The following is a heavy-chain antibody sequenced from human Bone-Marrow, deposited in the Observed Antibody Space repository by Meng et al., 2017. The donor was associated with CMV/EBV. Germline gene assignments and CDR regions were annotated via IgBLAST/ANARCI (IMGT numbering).Heavy chain of an antibody. CDR1: RLTFSSYA. J-gene: IGHJ3*02. Sequence: GESLKISCAVSRLTFSSYAMHWVRQAPGKGLEWVASISHGGTNKYYADSVKGRFAISRDDSKNALYLQMNSLRAEDTAVYYCARDGNAFDIWGQGTMVTVSS. V-gene: IGHV3-30*09. CDR3: ARDGNAFDI. CDR2: ISHGGTNK. D-gene: IGHD4-23*01.